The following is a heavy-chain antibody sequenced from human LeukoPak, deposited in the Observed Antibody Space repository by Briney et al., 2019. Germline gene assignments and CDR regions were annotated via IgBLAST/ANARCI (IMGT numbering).Heavy chain of an antibody. Sequence: SETLSLTCTVSGGSISSYYWSWIRQPAGKGLEWIGRIYTSGSTNYNPSLKSRVTISVDTSKNQFSLKLSSVTAADTAVYYCARTPLYGSGSYTFDYWGQGTLVTVSS. CDR3: ARTPLYGSGSYTFDY. V-gene: IGHV4-4*07. J-gene: IGHJ4*02. CDR1: GGSISSYY. D-gene: IGHD3-10*01. CDR2: IYTSGST.